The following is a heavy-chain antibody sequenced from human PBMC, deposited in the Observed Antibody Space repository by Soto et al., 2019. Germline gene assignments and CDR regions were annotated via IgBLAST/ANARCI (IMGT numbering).Heavy chain of an antibody. D-gene: IGHD3-10*01. CDR3: ARVFGFGGMDV. J-gene: IGHJ6*02. CDR1: GGSISSGGYY. CDR2: IYYSGST. V-gene: IGHV4-31*03. Sequence: QVQLQESGPGLVKPSQTLSLTCTVSGGSISSGGYYWSWIRQHPGKGLEWIGCIYYSGSTYYNPCRKRRVTISVDTSKNQFSLKLSSVPAADTAVYYCARVFGFGGMDVWGQGTTVTVSS.